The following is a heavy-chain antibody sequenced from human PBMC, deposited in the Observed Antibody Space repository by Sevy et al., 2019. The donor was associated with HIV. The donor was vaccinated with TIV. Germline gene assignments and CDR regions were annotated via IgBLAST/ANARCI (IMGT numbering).Heavy chain of an antibody. J-gene: IGHJ3*02. CDR2: ISSSSSTI. Sequence: GGSLRLSCAASGFTFSSYSMNRVRQAPGKGLEWVSYISSSSSTIYYADSVKGRFTISRDNAKNSLYLQMNSLRDEDTAVYYCARALPMIVVVRGAFDIWGQGTMVTVSS. CDR1: GFTFSSYS. V-gene: IGHV3-48*02. D-gene: IGHD3-22*01. CDR3: ARALPMIVVVRGAFDI.